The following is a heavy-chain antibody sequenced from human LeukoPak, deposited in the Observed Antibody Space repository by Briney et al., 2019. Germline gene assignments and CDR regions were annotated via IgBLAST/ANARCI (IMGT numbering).Heavy chain of an antibody. CDR1: GGSISSSSYY. CDR2: IYYSGST. Sequence: SETLSLTCTVSGGSISSSSYYWGWIRQPPGKGLEWIGSIYYSGSTYYNPSLKSRVTISVDPSKNQFSLKLSSVTAADTAVYYCARISYYDFWSGYYYYYMDVWGKGTTVTVSS. V-gene: IGHV4-39*01. D-gene: IGHD3-3*01. J-gene: IGHJ6*03. CDR3: ARISYYDFWSGYYYYYMDV.